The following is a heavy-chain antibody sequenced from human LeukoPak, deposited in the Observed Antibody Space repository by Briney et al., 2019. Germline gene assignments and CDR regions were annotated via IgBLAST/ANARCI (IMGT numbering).Heavy chain of an antibody. Sequence: GASVKVSCKASGGTFSSYAISWVRQAPGQGLEWMGGIIPIFGTANYGQKVQGRVTITTDKSTSTAYMELSSLRSEDTAVYYCARNEGYCSSTSCSSFDYWGQGTLVTVSS. CDR1: GGTFSSYA. CDR3: ARNEGYCSSTSCSSFDY. D-gene: IGHD2-2*01. V-gene: IGHV1-69*05. J-gene: IGHJ4*02. CDR2: IIPIFGTA.